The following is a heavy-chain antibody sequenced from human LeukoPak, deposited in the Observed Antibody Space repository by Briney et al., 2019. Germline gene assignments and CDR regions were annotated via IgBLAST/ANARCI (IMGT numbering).Heavy chain of an antibody. V-gene: IGHV4-4*07. CDR2: IYISGST. CDR1: GGSISSYY. CDR3: ARGPSGDSSGYYPTY. Sequence: SETLSLTCTVSGGSISSYYWSWIRQPAGKGLEWIGRIYISGSTNYNPSLKSRVTISVDTSKNQFSLKLSSVTAADTAVYYCARGPSGDSSGYYPTYWGQGTLVTVSS. J-gene: IGHJ4*02. D-gene: IGHD3-22*01.